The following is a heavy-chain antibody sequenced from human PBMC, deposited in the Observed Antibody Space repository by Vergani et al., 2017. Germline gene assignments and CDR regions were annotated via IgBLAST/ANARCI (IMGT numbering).Heavy chain of an antibody. CDR3: AGPLVVVAGNVDY. CDR1: GLTLSSYS. D-gene: IGHD2-15*01. J-gene: IGHJ4*02. Sequence: EVQLVESGGGLVQPGGSLRLPCAASGLTLSSYSMNWVRQAPGKGREWVSYISSSSSTIYYADSVKGRFTISRDNAKNSLYLQMNSLRAEDTAVYYCAGPLVVVAGNVDYWGQGTLVTVSS. V-gene: IGHV3-48*01. CDR2: ISSSSSTI.